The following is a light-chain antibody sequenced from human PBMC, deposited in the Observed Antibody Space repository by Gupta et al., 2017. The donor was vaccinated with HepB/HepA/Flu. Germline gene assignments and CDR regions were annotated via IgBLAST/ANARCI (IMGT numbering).Light chain of an antibody. CDR2: DAS. CDR3: QQYGSSIT. V-gene: IGKV3-20*01. J-gene: IGKJ5*01. CDR1: QSVSSRY. Sequence: EIVLTQSPGALSLSPGERATLSCRASQSVSSRYLAWYQQKPGQAPRLLIYDASSSAPGSPDRFSCSGSLTDFTLTISRREDEDFSVYYCQQYGSSITFGQGTRMEIK.